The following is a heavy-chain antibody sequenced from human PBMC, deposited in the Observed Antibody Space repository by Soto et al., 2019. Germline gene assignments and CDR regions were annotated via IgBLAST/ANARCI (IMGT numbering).Heavy chain of an antibody. D-gene: IGHD2-8*02. V-gene: IGHV3-23*01. CDR1: GFTFNNYT. CDR2: ISGSGSSP. Sequence: TGGSLRLSCAASGFTFNNYTMALIRQAQGKGLEWVSSISGSGSSPSYADSVQGRFIIYRDNSRTTLSLQMNSLRAEDTATYYCAKARCTGNSCYVPDYWGHGSLVTVSS. J-gene: IGHJ4*01. CDR3: AKARCTGNSCYVPDY.